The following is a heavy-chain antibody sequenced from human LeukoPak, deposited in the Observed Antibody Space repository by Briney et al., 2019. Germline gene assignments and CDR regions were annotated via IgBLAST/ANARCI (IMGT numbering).Heavy chain of an antibody. D-gene: IGHD3-9*01. V-gene: IGHV3-9*01. CDR3: AKVLRYFDWLSPGAFDI. J-gene: IGHJ3*02. Sequence: PGGSLRLSCAASGFTFDDYAMHWVRQAPGKGLEWVSGISWNSGSIGYADSVKGRFTISRDNAKNSLYLQMNSLRAEDTALYYCAKVLRYFDWLSPGAFDIWGQGTMVTVSS. CDR2: ISWNSGSI. CDR1: GFTFDDYA.